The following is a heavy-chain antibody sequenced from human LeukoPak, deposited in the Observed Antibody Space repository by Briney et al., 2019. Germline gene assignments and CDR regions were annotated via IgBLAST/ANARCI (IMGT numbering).Heavy chain of an antibody. D-gene: IGHD6-19*01. CDR3: ARDGSGSGWYWFDP. Sequence: SETLSLTCTVSGGSISSSYWSWIRQPAGKGLEWIGRIYTSGFTNYNPSLKSRVTMSVDTSKKQFSLKLTSVTAADTAVYYCARDGSGSGWYWFDPWGQGTLVTVSS. V-gene: IGHV4-4*07. CDR2: IYTSGFT. J-gene: IGHJ5*02. CDR1: GGSISSSY.